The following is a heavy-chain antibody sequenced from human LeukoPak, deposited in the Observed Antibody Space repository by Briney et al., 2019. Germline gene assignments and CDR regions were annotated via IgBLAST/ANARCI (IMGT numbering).Heavy chain of an antibody. V-gene: IGHV3-21*01. CDR1: GFTFSSYS. CDR3: ARSRITMIYYMDV. Sequence: PGGSLRLSCAASGFTFSSYSMNWVRQAPGKGLEWVSSISSSSSYIYYADSVKGRFTISRDNAKNSLYLQMNSLRAEDTAVYYCARSRITMIYYMDVWGKGTTVTVSS. CDR2: ISSSSSYI. J-gene: IGHJ6*03. D-gene: IGHD3-22*01.